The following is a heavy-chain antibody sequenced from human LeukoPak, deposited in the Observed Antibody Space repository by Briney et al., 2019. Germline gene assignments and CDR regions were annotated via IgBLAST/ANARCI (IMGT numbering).Heavy chain of an antibody. J-gene: IGHJ4*02. CDR1: GFTFSSYW. V-gene: IGHV3-74*01. D-gene: IGHD2-2*01. CDR2: INSDGSST. Sequence: GGSLRPSCAASGFTFSSYWMHWVRQAPGKGLVWVSRINSDGSSTSYADSVKGRFTISRDNAKNTLYLQMNSLRAEDTAVYYCAGFVVVPAAEDYWGQGTLVTVSS. CDR3: AGFVVVPAAEDY.